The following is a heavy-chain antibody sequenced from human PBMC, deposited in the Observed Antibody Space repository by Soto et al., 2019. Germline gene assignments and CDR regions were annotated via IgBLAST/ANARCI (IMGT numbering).Heavy chain of an antibody. Sequence: EVQLLESGGGLVQPGGSLRLSCAASGFTFSSYAMSWVRQAPGKGLEWVSAISGSGGSTYYADSVKGRFTISRDNSKNTLYLQMTSLRAADTAVYYCAKLKAATASAPDYWGQGTLVTVSS. V-gene: IGHV3-23*01. D-gene: IGHD2-15*01. J-gene: IGHJ4*02. CDR3: AKLKAATASAPDY. CDR1: GFTFSSYA. CDR2: ISGSGGST.